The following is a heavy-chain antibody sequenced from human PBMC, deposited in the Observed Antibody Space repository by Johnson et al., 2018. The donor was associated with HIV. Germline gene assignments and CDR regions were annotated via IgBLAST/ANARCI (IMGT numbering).Heavy chain of an antibody. CDR2: IWYDGSNK. D-gene: IGHD3-10*01. Sequence: VQLVESGGGVVQPGRSLRLSCAASGFTFSSYGMHWVRQAPGKGLEWVAVIWYDGSNKYYADSVKGRFTISRDNSKNTPYLQMNSLRAEDTAVYYCAKEYRGITMARDAFDIWGQGTMVTVSS. CDR1: GFTFSSYG. V-gene: IGHV3-33*06. J-gene: IGHJ3*02. CDR3: AKEYRGITMARDAFDI.